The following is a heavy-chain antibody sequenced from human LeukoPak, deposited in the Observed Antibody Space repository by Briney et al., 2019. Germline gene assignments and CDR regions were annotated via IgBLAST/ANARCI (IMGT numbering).Heavy chain of an antibody. Sequence: SETLSLTCAVYGGSFSGYYWTRIRQPPGKGLEWIGEINHSGRTNYNPSLKSRVTLSVDTPKNQFSPKLTSVTAADTAVYYCASGGSFFENWGQGTLVTVSS. D-gene: IGHD1-26*01. CDR2: INHSGRT. CDR1: GGSFSGYY. V-gene: IGHV4-34*01. CDR3: ASGGSFFEN. J-gene: IGHJ4*02.